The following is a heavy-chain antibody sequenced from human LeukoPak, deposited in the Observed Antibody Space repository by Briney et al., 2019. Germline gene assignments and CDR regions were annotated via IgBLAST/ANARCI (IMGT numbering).Heavy chain of an antibody. D-gene: IGHD1-26*01. CDR3: ARFLGGSYGMDV. V-gene: IGHV1-3*01. Sequence: ASVKVSCKASGYTFTSYSMHWVRQAPGQRLEWMGWINAGNGDTKFSQKFQGRVTITRDTSASTAYMELSSLRSEDTAVYYCARFLGGSYGMDVWGQGTTVTVSS. J-gene: IGHJ6*02. CDR1: GYTFTSYS. CDR2: INAGNGDT.